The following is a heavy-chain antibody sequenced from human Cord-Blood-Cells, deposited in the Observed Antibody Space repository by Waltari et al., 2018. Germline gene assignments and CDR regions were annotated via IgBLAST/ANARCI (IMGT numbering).Heavy chain of an antibody. D-gene: IGHD6-25*01. J-gene: IGHJ4*02. CDR3: AKETGASIKYYFDY. CDR1: GGTFSSYA. CDR2: IIPIFGTA. V-gene: IGHV1-69*01. Sequence: QVQLVQSGAEVKKPGSSVKVSCKASGGTFSSYAISWVRQAPGQGLEWMGGIIPIFGTANYAQKFQGRVTITADESTSTAYMELSSLRSEDTAVYYCAKETGASIKYYFDYWGQGTLVTVSS.